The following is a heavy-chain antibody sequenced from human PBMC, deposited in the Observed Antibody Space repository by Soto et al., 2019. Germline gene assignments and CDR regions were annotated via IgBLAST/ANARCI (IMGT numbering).Heavy chain of an antibody. V-gene: IGHV1-3*01. Sequence: QVHIVQSGAEVRKPGASVNVSCKASGYTFSSYAMHWVRQAPGQRLEWMGWINAGYGNTKSSQKFQDRVTISRDTSASTAYMELTSLRSEDTAVYYCARDTGDGTFDFWGQGTLVTVSS. J-gene: IGHJ4*02. CDR3: ARDTGDGTFDF. CDR1: GYTFSSYA. CDR2: INAGYGNT. D-gene: IGHD7-27*01.